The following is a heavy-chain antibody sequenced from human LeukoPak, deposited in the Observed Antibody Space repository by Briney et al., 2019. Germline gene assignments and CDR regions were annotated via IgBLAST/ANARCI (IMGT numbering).Heavy chain of an antibody. CDR1: GFSFSNYA. V-gene: IGHV3-30*04. J-gene: IGHJ4*02. CDR3: TSLAERDMQTEHYSHY. D-gene: IGHD2-21*01. CDR2: ISYDGGNK. Sequence: GGSLRLSCAASGFSFSNYAMRWVRQAPGKGLEWVAIISYDGGNKYYADSVKGRFTISRDNSQNTLSLQMNSLRAEDTAVYYCTSLAERDMQTEHYSHYSGQGTLVTAS.